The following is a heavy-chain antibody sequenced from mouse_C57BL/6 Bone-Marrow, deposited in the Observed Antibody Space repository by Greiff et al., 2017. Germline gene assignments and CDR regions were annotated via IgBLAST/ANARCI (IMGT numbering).Heavy chain of an antibody. CDR2: IHPSDSDT. V-gene: IGHV1-74*01. CDR3: AILNYGYWYFDV. Sequence: QVQLQQPGAELVKPGASVKVSCKASGYTFTSYWMHWVKQRPGQGLEWIGRIHPSDSDTNYNQKFKGKATLTVDNSSSTAYMQLSSLTTEDSAGYYGAILNYGYWYFDVWGTGTTVTVSA. D-gene: IGHD1-1*01. CDR1: GYTFTSYW. J-gene: IGHJ1*03.